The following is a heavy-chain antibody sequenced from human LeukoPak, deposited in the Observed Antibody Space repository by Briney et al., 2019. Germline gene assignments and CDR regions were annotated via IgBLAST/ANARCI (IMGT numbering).Heavy chain of an antibody. J-gene: IGHJ5*02. D-gene: IGHD6-13*01. Sequence: SQTLSLTCAISGDSVSSNSAAWNWIRQSPSRGLEWLGRTYYRSKWYNDYAVSVKSRITINPDTSKNQFSLKLSSVTAADTAVYYCARDRAAGTAVRQSWFDPWGQGTLVTVSS. CDR2: TYYRSKWYN. V-gene: IGHV6-1*01. CDR3: ARDRAAGTAVRQSWFDP. CDR1: GDSVSSNSAA.